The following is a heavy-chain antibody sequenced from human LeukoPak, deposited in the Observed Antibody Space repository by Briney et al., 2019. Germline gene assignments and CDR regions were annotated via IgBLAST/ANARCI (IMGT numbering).Heavy chain of an antibody. CDR1: GFTISSYS. V-gene: IGHV3-48*04. CDR3: AREAHSGDYYFDY. Sequence: GWSLRLSCAASGFTISSYSMNWVRQAPGKGLEWVSYISSSSSTIYYADSVKGRFTISRDNAKNSLYLQMNSLRAEDTAVYYCAREAHSGDYYFDYWGQGPLVTVSS. D-gene: IGHD4-17*01. J-gene: IGHJ4*02. CDR2: ISSSSSTI.